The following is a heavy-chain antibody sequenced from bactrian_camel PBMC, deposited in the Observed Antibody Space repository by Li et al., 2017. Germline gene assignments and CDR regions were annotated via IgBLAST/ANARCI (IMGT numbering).Heavy chain of an antibody. CDR2: ITSLPSLFRAA. Sequence: VQLVESGGGLVQPRESLRLSCVASGITFSRHDMSWVRQAPGKEVEWVAGITSLPSLFRAASYADSVKGRFFISQDTAAKTAYLDMTALKPDDAAMYVCVADRRRRCVLPATDYQGQGTQVTVS. D-gene: IGHD4*01. J-gene: IGHJ4*01. CDR1: GITFSRHD. V-gene: IGHV3S40*01.